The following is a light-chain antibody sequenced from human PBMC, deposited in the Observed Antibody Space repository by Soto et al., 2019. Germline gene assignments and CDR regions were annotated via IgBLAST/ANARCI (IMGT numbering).Light chain of an antibody. CDR2: GVS. V-gene: IGKV3-15*01. CDR1: QSVNNY. J-gene: IGKJ4*01. CDR3: QQHNGWPLT. Sequence: EIVMTQSPATLSVFPGERATLSCRASQSVNNYLAWYQQKPGQAPRHLIYGVSTRATGIPARFSGSGSGTEFTLAISSLQSEDSAVYYCQQHNGWPLTFGAGTNVELK.